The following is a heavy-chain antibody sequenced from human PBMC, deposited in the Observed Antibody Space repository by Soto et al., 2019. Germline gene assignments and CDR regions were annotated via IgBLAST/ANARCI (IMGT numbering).Heavy chain of an antibody. J-gene: IGHJ4*02. CDR1: GGTFSSYA. V-gene: IGHV1-69*13. CDR2: IIPIFGTA. Sequence: SVKVSCKASGGTFSSYAISWVRQAPGQGLEWMGGIIPIFGTANYAQKFQGRVTITADESTSTAYMELSSLRSEDTAVYYCARDKTRYDYVWGSYRYTGIFDYWGQGTLVTVSS. D-gene: IGHD3-16*02. CDR3: ARDKTRYDYVWGSYRYTGIFDY.